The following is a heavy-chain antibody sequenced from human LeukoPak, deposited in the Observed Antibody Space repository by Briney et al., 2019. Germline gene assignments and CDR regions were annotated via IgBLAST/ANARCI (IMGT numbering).Heavy chain of an antibody. J-gene: IGHJ4*02. CDR2: ISYDGSNK. CDR3: AKNYDF. CDR1: GFTFSSYG. V-gene: IGHV3-30*18. D-gene: IGHD3-3*01. Sequence: GGSLRLSCAASGFTFSSYGMHWVRQAPGKGLEWVAVISYDGSNKYYADSVKGRFTVSRDNSKNTLYLQMNSLRAEDTAVYYCAKNYDFWGQGTLVTVSS.